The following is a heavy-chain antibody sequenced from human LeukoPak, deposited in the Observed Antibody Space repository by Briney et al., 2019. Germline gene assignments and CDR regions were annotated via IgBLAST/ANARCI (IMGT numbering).Heavy chain of an antibody. CDR2: ISSSSSTI. V-gene: IGHV3-48*01. CDR3: ARDIGPRKIVGATEPSTFDY. J-gene: IGHJ4*02. Sequence: GGSLRLSCAASGFTFSSYSMNWVRQAPGKGLEWVSYISSSSSTIYYADSVKGRFTISRDNAKNSLYLQMNSLRAEDTAVYYCARDIGPRKIVGATEPSTFDYWGQGTLVTVSS. D-gene: IGHD1-26*01. CDR1: GFTFSSYS.